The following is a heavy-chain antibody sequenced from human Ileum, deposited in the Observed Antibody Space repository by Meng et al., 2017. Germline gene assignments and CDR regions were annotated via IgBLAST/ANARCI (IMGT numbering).Heavy chain of an antibody. J-gene: IGHJ4*02. CDR3: ARHGGYAKDF. CDR1: SCSISSNTY. V-gene: IGHV4-4*01. Sequence: VQLQEAVPGRVRPSWTRALTVPVSSCSISSNTYWGCVRQPPWRGLNCFGQISHIGCTYYNPSLKSRFTMSVDKSKCQFSLMLTSVTAADTAIYCCARHGGYAKDFCGQRALFTVSS. D-gene: IGHD4-23*01. CDR2: ISHIGCT.